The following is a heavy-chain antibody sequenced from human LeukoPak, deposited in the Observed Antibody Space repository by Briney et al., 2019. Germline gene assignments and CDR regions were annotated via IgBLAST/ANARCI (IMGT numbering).Heavy chain of an antibody. CDR3: ARGTYSSGWYPDYFDY. V-gene: IGHV3-7*03. Sequence: GGSLRLSCVASGYTFSDYWMSWVRQAPGKGLEWVANIKRDGSDKYYADSMKGRFTISRDNAKDSLYLQMNSLRAEDTAVYFCARGTYSSGWYPDYFDYWGQGTLVTVSS. CDR2: IKRDGSDK. CDR1: GYTFSDYW. D-gene: IGHD6-19*01. J-gene: IGHJ4*02.